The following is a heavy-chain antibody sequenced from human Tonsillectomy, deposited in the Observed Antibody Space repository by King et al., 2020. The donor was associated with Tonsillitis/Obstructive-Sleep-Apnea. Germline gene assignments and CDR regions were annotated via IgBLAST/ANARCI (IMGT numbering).Heavy chain of an antibody. Sequence: VQLVESGGGVVQPGRSLRLSCAASGFTFSTYGMHWVRQAPGKGLEWVAVIWYDGSNKYYADSVKGRFTISRDNSKNTLYLQMNSLRAEDTAVYYCARSREHTDYWGQGTLVTVSS. J-gene: IGHJ4*02. CDR1: GFTFSTYG. CDR3: ARSREHTDY. CDR2: IWYDGSNK. V-gene: IGHV3-33*01.